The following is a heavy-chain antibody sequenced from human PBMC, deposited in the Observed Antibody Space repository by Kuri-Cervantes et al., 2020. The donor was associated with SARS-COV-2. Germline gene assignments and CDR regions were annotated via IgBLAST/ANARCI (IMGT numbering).Heavy chain of an antibody. CDR1: GGSISSHY. V-gene: IGHV4-59*11. CDR2: IYYSGST. J-gene: IGHJ6*03. D-gene: IGHD1-26*01. Sequence: SETLSLTCTVSGGSISSHYWSWIRRPPGKGLEWIGYIYYSGSTNYNPSLKSRVTIPVDTSKNQFSLRPSSVTAADTAVYYCARDPGWELLSYYYMDVWGKGTTVTVSS. CDR3: ARDPGWELLSYYYMDV.